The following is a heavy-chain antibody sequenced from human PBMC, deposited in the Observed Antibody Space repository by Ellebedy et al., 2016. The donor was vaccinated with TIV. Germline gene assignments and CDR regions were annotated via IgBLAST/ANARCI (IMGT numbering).Heavy chain of an antibody. Sequence: MPSETLSLTCAVYGVSFSGSYWRWIRRPPGKGLEWIGEINHSVGTNSNPSLKSRVTISLDTWKNQFSRKLTSVSDADTADYFCARGLGGGEYFDFWGQGTPVTVSS. V-gene: IGHV4-34*01. D-gene: IGHD2/OR15-2a*01. CDR2: INHSVGT. CDR1: GVSFSGSY. J-gene: IGHJ4*02. CDR3: ARGLGGGEYFDF.